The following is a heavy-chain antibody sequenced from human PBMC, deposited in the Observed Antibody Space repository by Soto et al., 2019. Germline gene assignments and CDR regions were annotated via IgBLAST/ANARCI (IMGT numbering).Heavy chain of an antibody. CDR3: ARSPLVSIPYDYIWGSYRYTHDTFDY. CDR1: GYTFTGYY. J-gene: IGHJ4*02. D-gene: IGHD3-16*02. CDR2: ISPNSGGT. V-gene: IGHV1-2*04. Sequence: ASVKVSCKASGYTFTGYYMHWVRQAPGQGLEWMGWISPNSGGTNYAQKFQGWVTMTRDTSISTAYMELSRLRSDDTAVYYCARSPLVSIPYDYIWGSYRYTHDTFDYWGQGTLVTVSS.